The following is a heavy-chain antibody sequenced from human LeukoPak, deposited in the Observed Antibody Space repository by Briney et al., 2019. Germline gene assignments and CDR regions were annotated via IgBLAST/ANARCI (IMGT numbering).Heavy chain of an antibody. CDR2: TSYDGSNK. J-gene: IGHJ4*02. CDR3: AYMRGLYYGIDY. CDR1: GFTFSSYA. D-gene: IGHD3-10*01. V-gene: IGHV3-30-3*01. Sequence: GGSLRLSCAASGFTFSSYAMYWVRQAPGKGLEWVAVTSYDGSNKYYADSVKGRFTISRDNSKHTLYLQMNSLRAEDTAVYYCAYMRGLYYGIDYWGQGTLVTVSS.